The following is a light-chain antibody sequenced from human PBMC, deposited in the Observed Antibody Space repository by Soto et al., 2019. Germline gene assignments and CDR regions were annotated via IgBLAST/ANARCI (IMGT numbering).Light chain of an antibody. CDR2: GAS. Sequence: EIVLTQSPGTLSLSPGERATLSCRASQSVSSDLAWYQQKPGQAPRLLIYGASDKATGIPDRFSGRGSGTDFTLTISSLEPEDSAVYYCQQRNRWPITFGEGTRLEIK. J-gene: IGKJ5*01. CDR1: QSVSSD. CDR3: QQRNRWPIT. V-gene: IGKV3-11*01.